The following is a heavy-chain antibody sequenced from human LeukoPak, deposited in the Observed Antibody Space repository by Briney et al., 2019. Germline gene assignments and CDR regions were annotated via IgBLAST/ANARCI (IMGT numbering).Heavy chain of an antibody. CDR1: GFTFSSYW. D-gene: IGHD3-10*01. V-gene: IGHV3-74*01. Sequence: PGGSLRLSCAASGFTFSSYWMHWVRQAPGKGLVWVSCINSDGSSTSYADSVKGRFTISRDNAKNTLYLQMNSLRAEDTAVYYCARSFRSSGSENFGYWGQGTLVTVSS. CDR3: ARSFRSSGSENFGY. J-gene: IGHJ4*02. CDR2: INSDGSST.